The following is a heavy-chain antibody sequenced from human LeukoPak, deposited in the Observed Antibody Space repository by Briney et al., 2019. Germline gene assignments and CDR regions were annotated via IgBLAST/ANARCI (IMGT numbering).Heavy chain of an antibody. CDR3: ARDRGNWGLDY. D-gene: IGHD7-27*01. CDR2: IYFTGST. CDR1: GGSISGYY. V-gene: IGHV4-59*01. Sequence: SETLSLTCTVSGGSISGYYWSWIRQPPGKGLEWLGYIYFTGSTNYNPSLKSRVTISVDTSKNQFSLKLSSVTAADTAVYYCARDRGNWGLDYWGQGTLVTVSS. J-gene: IGHJ4*02.